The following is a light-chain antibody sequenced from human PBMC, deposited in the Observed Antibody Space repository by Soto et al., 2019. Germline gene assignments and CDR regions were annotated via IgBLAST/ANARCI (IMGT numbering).Light chain of an antibody. V-gene: IGLV2-8*01. Sequence: QSALTQPPSASGSPGQSVTISCTGTSSVVGAYNYVSWYQQHPGKAPKLMIFEVSKRPSGVPDRFSGSKSVNTASLTVSGLEAEDEADYYCSSYAGNNNLVFGGGTKLTVL. CDR1: SSVVGAYNY. CDR2: EVS. CDR3: SSYAGNNNLV. J-gene: IGLJ3*02.